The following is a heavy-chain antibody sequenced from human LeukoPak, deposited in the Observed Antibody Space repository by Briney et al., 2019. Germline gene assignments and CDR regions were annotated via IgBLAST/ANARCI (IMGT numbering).Heavy chain of an antibody. V-gene: IGHV3-23*01. CDR3: VKEVTGYEYFDY. Sequence: PGGSLGLSCVASGFTFSNYAMSWVRQAPGKGLEWIAALNGGRTFFQDSVRGRFTISRDNSKNTLYLQLNSLRGDDTAVYCVKEVTGYEYFDYWGRGTLVTVSS. CDR1: GFTFSNYA. CDR2: LNGGRT. J-gene: IGHJ4*02. D-gene: IGHD2-2*03.